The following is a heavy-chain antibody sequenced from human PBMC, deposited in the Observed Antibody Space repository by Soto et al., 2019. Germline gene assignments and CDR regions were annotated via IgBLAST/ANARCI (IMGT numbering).Heavy chain of an antibody. CDR1: GLTFSSYS. Sequence: PGGSLRLSCAASGLTFSSYSMNWVRQAPGKGLEWVSSISGTTNYKYYADSVKGRFTISRDNAKKSPYLQMSGLRDEDTAVYYCARDIGQYDYWGQGTLVTVSS. CDR3: ARDIGQYDY. CDR2: ISGTTNYK. V-gene: IGHV3-21*01. J-gene: IGHJ4*02.